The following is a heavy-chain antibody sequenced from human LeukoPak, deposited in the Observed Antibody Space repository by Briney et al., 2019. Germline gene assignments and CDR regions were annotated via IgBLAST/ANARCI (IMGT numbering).Heavy chain of an antibody. D-gene: IGHD2-21*01. V-gene: IGHV3-11*04. J-gene: IGHJ3*02. Sequence: GGSLRLSXAASGFTFSDYYMSWIRQAPGKGLEWVSYISSSGSTIYYADSVKGRFTISRDNAKNSLYLQMNSLRAEDTAVYYCARRVIADRSAFDIWGQGTMVTVSS. CDR2: ISSSGSTI. CDR3: ARRVIADRSAFDI. CDR1: GFTFSDYY.